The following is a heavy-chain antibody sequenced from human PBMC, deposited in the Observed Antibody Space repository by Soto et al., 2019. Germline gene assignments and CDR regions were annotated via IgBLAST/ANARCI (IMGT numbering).Heavy chain of an antibody. CDR2: ISSSSTYI. V-gene: IGHV3-21*01. Sequence: EVQLVESGGGLVKPGGSLRLSCAASGFTFSSYNMNWVRQAPGKGLEWVSSISSSSTYIDYADSVKGRFTISRDNAKNSLYLQRNSLRVEDTAVDYCLPYGGHSDNRFDPWGQGTLVTVSS. CDR3: LPYGGHSDNRFDP. CDR1: GFTFSSYN. D-gene: IGHD4-17*01. J-gene: IGHJ5*02.